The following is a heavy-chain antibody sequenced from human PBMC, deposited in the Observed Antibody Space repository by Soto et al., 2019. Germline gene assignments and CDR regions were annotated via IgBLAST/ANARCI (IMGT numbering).Heavy chain of an antibody. CDR1: GYTFTSYD. J-gene: IGHJ3*02. CDR3: ALDKGVGGAFDI. D-gene: IGHD2-2*03. CDR2: MNPNSGNT. Sequence: GASVKVSCKASGYTFTSYDINWVRQATGQGPEWMGWMNPNSGNTGYAQKFQGRVTMTRNTSISTAYMELGSLRSEDTAVYYCALDKGVGGAFDIWGQGTMVTVSS. V-gene: IGHV1-8*01.